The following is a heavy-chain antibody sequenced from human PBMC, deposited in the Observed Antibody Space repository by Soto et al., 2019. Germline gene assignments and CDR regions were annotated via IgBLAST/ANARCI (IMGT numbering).Heavy chain of an antibody. D-gene: IGHD1-7*01. V-gene: IGHV3-21*01. CDR1: GFTFSSYS. CDR2: ISSSSSYI. J-gene: IGHJ6*02. CDR3: ARAEELEGYYYYGMDV. Sequence: GGSLRLSCAASGFTFSSYSMNWVRQAPGKGLEWVSSISSSSSYIYYADSVKGRFTISRDNAKNSLYLQMNSLRAEDTAVYYCARAEELEGYYYYGMDVWGQGTTATVSS.